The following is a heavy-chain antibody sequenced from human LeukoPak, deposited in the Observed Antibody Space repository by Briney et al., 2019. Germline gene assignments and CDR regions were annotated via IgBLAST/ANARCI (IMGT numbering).Heavy chain of an antibody. CDR3: ARHGHCTNGVCHSNYYYYMDV. CDR1: GYSFTSYW. Sequence: GESLKISCKGSGYSFTSYWIGWVRQMPGKGLEGMGIIYPDDSDTRYSPSFEGQVIISVDKSISTAYLQWSSLKASDTATYYCARHGHCTNGVCHSNYYYYMDVWGKGTTVTVSS. J-gene: IGHJ6*03. V-gene: IGHV5-51*01. D-gene: IGHD2-8*01. CDR2: IYPDDSDT.